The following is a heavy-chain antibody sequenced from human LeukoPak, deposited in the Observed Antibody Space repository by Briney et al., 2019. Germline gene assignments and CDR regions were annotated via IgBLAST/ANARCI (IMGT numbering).Heavy chain of an antibody. J-gene: IGHJ5*02. CDR1: GGSISSYY. V-gene: IGHV4-4*07. D-gene: IGHD2-2*01. CDR2: IYTSGST. Sequence: PSETLSLTCTVSGGSISSYYWSWIRQPVGKGLEWIGRIYTSGSTNYNPSLKSRVTISVDKSKNQFSLKLSSVTAADTAVYYCARGCSSTSCRGFDPWGQGTLVTVSS. CDR3: ARGCSSTSCRGFDP.